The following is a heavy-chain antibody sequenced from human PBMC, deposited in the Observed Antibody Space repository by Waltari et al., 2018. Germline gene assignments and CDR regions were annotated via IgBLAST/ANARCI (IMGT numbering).Heavy chain of an antibody. CDR2: TYYRSKWYN. CDR1: GDSVSSHSAA. CDR3: AREGGSERYFVSYYDSSGYYFDY. J-gene: IGHJ4*02. D-gene: IGHD3-22*01. Sequence: QVQLQQSGPGLVKPSQTLSLTCAISGDSVSSHSAAWNWIRQSPSRGLEWLGRTYYRSKWYNDYAVSVKSRITINPDTSKNQFSLQLNSVTPEDTAVYYCAREGGSERYFVSYYDSSGYYFDYWGQGTLVTVSS. V-gene: IGHV6-1*01.